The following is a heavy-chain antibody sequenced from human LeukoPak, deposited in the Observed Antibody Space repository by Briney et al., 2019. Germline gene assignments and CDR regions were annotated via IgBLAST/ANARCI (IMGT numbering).Heavy chain of an antibody. CDR1: GYTFTGYY. J-gene: IGHJ6*03. Sequence: ASVKVSCKASGYTFTGYYMHWVRQAPGQGLEWMGWINPNSGGTNYAQKFQGRVTMTRDTSISTAYMELSRLRSDDTAVYYCARDRVSAAGWAMDYYYYMDVWGKGTTVTVSS. D-gene: IGHD6-13*01. CDR3: ARDRVSAAGWAMDYYYYMDV. V-gene: IGHV1-2*02. CDR2: INPNSGGT.